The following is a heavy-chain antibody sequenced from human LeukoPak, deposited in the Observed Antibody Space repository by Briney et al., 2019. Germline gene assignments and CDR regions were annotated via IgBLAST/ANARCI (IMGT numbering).Heavy chain of an antibody. J-gene: IGHJ4*02. Sequence: PSETLSLTCAVSGYSISSGYYWGWIRQPPGQGLEWIGSIYHSGSTYYNPSLKSRVTISVDTSKNQFSLKLSSVTAADTAVYYCARGRIVGATNLAYWGQGTLVTVSS. D-gene: IGHD1-26*01. CDR3: ARGRIVGATNLAY. V-gene: IGHV4-38-2*01. CDR2: IYHSGST. CDR1: GYSISSGYY.